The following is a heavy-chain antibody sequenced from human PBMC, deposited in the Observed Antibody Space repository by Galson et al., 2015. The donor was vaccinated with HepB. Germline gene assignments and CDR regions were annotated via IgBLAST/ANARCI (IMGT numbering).Heavy chain of an antibody. CDR3: VKEGAWFGGDWFDP. CDR2: INGRGSAR. CDR1: GFIFRHHA. D-gene: IGHD3-16*01. V-gene: IGHV3-23*01. Sequence: SLRLSCASSGFIFRHHAMAWIRQAPGKGLEWVSGINGRGSARSYSDAVKGRFSISRDNSKDTVFLQMDNLRPEDTAVYYCVKEGAWFGGDWFDPWGQGALVTVS. J-gene: IGHJ5*02.